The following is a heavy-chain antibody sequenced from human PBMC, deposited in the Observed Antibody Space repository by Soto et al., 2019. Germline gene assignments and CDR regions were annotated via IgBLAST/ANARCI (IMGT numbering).Heavy chain of an antibody. CDR1: GYTFTDYG. Sequence: QVQLVQSGAEVKKPGASVKVSCKASGYTFTDYGISWVRQDPGQGLEWMGWISPYTGDTKYPKSLQGRVTVTADTSTSTAYMELRSLKSDDTAVYYCAKTGGWNWFDPWGQGTLVSVSS. V-gene: IGHV1-18*01. D-gene: IGHD6-19*01. J-gene: IGHJ5*02. CDR2: ISPYTGDT. CDR3: AKTGGWNWFDP.